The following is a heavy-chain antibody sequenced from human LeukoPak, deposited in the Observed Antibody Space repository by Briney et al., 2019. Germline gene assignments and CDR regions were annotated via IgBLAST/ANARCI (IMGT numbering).Heavy chain of an antibody. CDR2: IKQDGREK. D-gene: IGHD3-16*02. J-gene: IGHJ4*02. Sequence: PGGSLRLSCAASGFIFSSHWRSWVRQAPGKGLEWVANIKQDGREKYYVDSVKGRFTISRDSDKNSLFLQMTSLRAEDTAVYYCARVGGRYSPLGYWGQGTLVTVSS. CDR3: ARVGGRYSPLGY. CDR1: GFIFSSHW. V-gene: IGHV3-7*01.